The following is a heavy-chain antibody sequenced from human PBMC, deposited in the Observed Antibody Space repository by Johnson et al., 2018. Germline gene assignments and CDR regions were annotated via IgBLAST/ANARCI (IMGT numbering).Heavy chain of an antibody. CDR1: GFEFEDYT. V-gene: IGHV3-43*01. Sequence: LGQAGGVVVEAGGSLGLSCVTSGFEFEDYTLHWVRQAPGKGLEWVSLITWAGRTPYYAASVKGRFTISKDNYNNSLYLQMNSQRNEDTAFYCWARDVFYGGLAYAIDAWGQGTLVTVSS. CDR2: ITWAGRTP. J-gene: IGHJ3*01. D-gene: IGHD4/OR15-4a*01. CDR3: ARDVFYGGLAYAIDA.